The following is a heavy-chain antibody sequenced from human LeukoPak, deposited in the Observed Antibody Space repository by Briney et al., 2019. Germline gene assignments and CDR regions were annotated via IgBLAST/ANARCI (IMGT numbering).Heavy chain of an antibody. J-gene: IGHJ3*02. CDR3: AKEGPDTTDAFDI. CDR2: ISGSGGST. V-gene: IGHV3-23*01. CDR1: GFTFSSSA. D-gene: IGHD1-1*01. Sequence: GGSLRLSCAASGFTFSSSAMSWVRQAPGKGLEWLSTISGSGGSTYYADSVKGRFTISRDNSKNTLYLQMNSLRAEDTAVYYCAKEGPDTTDAFDIWGQGTMVTVSS.